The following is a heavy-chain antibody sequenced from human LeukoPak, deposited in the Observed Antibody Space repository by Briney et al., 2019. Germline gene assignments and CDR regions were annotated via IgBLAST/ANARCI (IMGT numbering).Heavy chain of an antibody. Sequence: SETLSLTCTVYGGSFSHNYWHWIRHPPGKGLEWIGEIHPSGTTTYNPSLESRVSISVDTPNNQFSLRVTSVTAADTAIYYCARGVDSAKVGYWGRGTLVTVSS. D-gene: IGHD3-3*01. J-gene: IGHJ4*02. CDR3: ARGVDSAKVGY. CDR1: GGSFSHNY. V-gene: IGHV4-34*01. CDR2: IHPSGTT.